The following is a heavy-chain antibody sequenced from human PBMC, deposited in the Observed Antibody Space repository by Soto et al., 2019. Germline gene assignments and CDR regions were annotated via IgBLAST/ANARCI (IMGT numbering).Heavy chain of an antibody. CDR1: GFSFSTYS. CDR2: ISSRSYTI. Sequence: EVQLVESGGGLVQPGGSLRLSCAASGFSFSTYSMNWVREAPGKGLEWVSYISSRSYTIYYVDSVTSRFTISRDNAKNSLYLQMSSLRDEDTAVYYCSRGGSSSDNGMDVWGQGTTVTVSS. CDR3: SRGGSSSDNGMDV. J-gene: IGHJ6*02. V-gene: IGHV3-48*02. D-gene: IGHD6-6*01.